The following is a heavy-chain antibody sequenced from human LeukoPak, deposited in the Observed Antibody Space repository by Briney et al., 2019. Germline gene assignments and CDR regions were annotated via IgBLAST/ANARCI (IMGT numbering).Heavy chain of an antibody. D-gene: IGHD1-7*01. J-gene: IGHJ4*02. V-gene: IGHV3-23*01. Sequence: GGSLRLSCAASGFTFSTYAMSWVRQAPGKGLEWVSAISGSADSTYYADSVKGQFAISRDNSKNTLYLQMNSLRAEDTAVYFCAKDRARGGTTDFNYWGQGTLVTVSS. CDR2: ISGSADST. CDR3: AKDRARGGTTDFNY. CDR1: GFTFSTYA.